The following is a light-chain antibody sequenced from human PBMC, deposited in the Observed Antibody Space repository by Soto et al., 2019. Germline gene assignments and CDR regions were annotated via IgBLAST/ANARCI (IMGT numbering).Light chain of an antibody. CDR3: QQYHNWLWT. J-gene: IGKJ1*01. CDR2: GAS. V-gene: IGKV3-15*01. CDR1: QSVSND. Sequence: EIVMTQSPDTLYVSPGEVATLSCRASQSVSNDLGWFQLKPGQAPRLLIYGASIRATGIPGRFSGSGSGTEFTLTISSLQSEDFGVYYCQQYHNWLWTFGQGTKVEIK.